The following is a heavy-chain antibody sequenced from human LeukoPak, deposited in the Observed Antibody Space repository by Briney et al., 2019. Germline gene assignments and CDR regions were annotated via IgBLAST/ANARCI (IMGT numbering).Heavy chain of an antibody. D-gene: IGHD3-22*01. J-gene: IGHJ5*02. CDR1: GGTFSSYA. CDR2: IIPIFGTA. Sequence: ASVKVSCKASGGTFSSYAISWVRQAPGQGLEWMGGIIPIFGTANYAQKFQGRVTITADESTSTAYMELSSLRSEDTAVYYCARRPYSSGYYYWFDPWGQGTLVTVSS. CDR3: ARRPYSSGYYYWFDP. V-gene: IGHV1-69*13.